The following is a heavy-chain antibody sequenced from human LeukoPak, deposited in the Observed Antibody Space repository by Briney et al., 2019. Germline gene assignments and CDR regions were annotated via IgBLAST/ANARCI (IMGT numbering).Heavy chain of an antibody. CDR3: ARVQNYDYVWGSYRPNWFDP. J-gene: IGHJ5*02. Sequence: SETLSLTCAVYGGSFSGYCWSWIRQPPGKGLEWIGEINHSGSTNYNPSLKSRVTISVDTSKNQFSLKLSSVTAADTAVYYCARVQNYDYVWGSYRPNWFDPWGQGTLVTVSS. CDR2: INHSGST. CDR1: GGSFSGYC. D-gene: IGHD3-16*02. V-gene: IGHV4-34*01.